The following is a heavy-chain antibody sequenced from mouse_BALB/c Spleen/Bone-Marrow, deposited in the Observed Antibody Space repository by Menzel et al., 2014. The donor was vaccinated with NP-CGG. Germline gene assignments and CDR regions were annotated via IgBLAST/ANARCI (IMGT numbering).Heavy chain of an antibody. J-gene: IGHJ3*01. V-gene: IGHV14-3*02. Sequence: EVPLQQFGAQLLKPGASVRFSCKASDFNIRKTYLHWVKQWPEQGLHGIGRIDPANGNTRYDTQFQGMPTISAPTSSNTAYLQLSSLTSEDTAVYYCARLDLFAYWGQVTLGTGSA. CDR2: IDPANGNT. CDR3: ARLDLFAY. CDR1: DFNIRKTY.